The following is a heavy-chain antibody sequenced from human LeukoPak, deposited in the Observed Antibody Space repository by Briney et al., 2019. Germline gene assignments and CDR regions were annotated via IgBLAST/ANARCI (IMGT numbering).Heavy chain of an antibody. CDR2: ISSRSSTI. Sequence: GGSLRLSCAASGFTFSSYSMNWVRQAPGKGLEWVSYISSRSSTIYYADSVKGRFTISRDNAKNTLYLQMNSLRVDDTAVYYCATDRHYTMNTWGQGTTVTVSS. D-gene: IGHD3-22*01. CDR3: ATDRHYTMNT. V-gene: IGHV3-48*04. J-gene: IGHJ6*02. CDR1: GFTFSSYS.